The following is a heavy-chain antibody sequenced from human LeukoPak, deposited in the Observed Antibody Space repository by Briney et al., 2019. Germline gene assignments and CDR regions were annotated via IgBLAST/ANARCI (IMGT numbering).Heavy chain of an antibody. CDR3: ARDSERPHYDFWSGYY. D-gene: IGHD3-3*01. V-gene: IGHV3-23*01. CDR2: ISGSGGST. Sequence: GGSLRLSCAASGFTFSSYAMSWVRQAPGKGLEWVSGISGSGGSTYYADSVKGRFTISRDNSKNTLYLQMNSLRAEDTAVYYCARDSERPHYDFWSGYYWGQGTLVTVSS. CDR1: GFTFSSYA. J-gene: IGHJ4*02.